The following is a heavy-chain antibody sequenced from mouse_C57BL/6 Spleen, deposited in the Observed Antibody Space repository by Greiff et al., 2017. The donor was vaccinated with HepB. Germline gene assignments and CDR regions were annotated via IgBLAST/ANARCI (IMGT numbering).Heavy chain of an antibody. CDR3: AREDYYGNYLYYFDY. V-gene: IGHV1-19*01. J-gene: IGHJ2*01. CDR1: GYTFTDYY. CDR2: INPYNGGT. D-gene: IGHD2-1*01. Sequence: DVKLQESGPVLVKPGASVKMSCKASGYTFTDYYMNWVKQSHGKSLEWIGVINPYNGGTSYNQKFKGKATLTVDKSSSTAYMELNSLTSEDSAVYYCAREDYYGNYLYYFDYWGQGTTLTVSS.